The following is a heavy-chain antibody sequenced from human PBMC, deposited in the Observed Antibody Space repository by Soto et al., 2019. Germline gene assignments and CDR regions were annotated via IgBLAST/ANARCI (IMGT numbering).Heavy chain of an antibody. V-gene: IGHV3-48*01. Sequence: EVQLVESGGGLVQPGGSLRLSCAASGFTFSSCAMNWVRQAPGTGLDWISYISSSSRTIYYSDSVKGRFTISRDNAKNSLYLQMNSLRAEDTAVYYCARDGSDFGSSWFDPWGQGTLVTVSS. CDR2: ISSSSRTI. D-gene: IGHD2-21*02. J-gene: IGHJ5*02. CDR1: GFTFSSCA. CDR3: ARDGSDFGSSWFDP.